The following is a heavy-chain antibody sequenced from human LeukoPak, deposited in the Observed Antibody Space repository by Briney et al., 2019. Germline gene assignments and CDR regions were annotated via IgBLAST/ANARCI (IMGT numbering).Heavy chain of an antibody. Sequence: SETLSLTCAVYGGSFSGYYWSWIRQPPGKGLEWIGEINHSGSTNYNPSLKSRVTISVDTSKNQFSLKLSSVTAAATAVYYCARGRSPSTYYYDSSGYYSDYWGQGTLVTVSS. D-gene: IGHD3-22*01. J-gene: IGHJ4*02. V-gene: IGHV4-34*01. CDR3: ARGRSPSTYYYDSSGYYSDY. CDR1: GGSFSGYY. CDR2: INHSGST.